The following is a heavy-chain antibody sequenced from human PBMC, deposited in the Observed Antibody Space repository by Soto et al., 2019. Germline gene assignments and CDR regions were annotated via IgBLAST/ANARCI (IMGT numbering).Heavy chain of an antibody. CDR3: ARDSGAATVLYYYYYYGMDV. J-gene: IGHJ6*02. V-gene: IGHV1-2*02. D-gene: IGHD5-18*01. CDR2: INPDSGDT. CDR1: GYTFTGQY. Sequence: GASVKVSCKASGYTFTGQYMHWVRQAPGQGLEWMGWINPDSGDTKYAQKFQGRVTMTRDTSISTVYMELSRLKSDDTAVYYCARDSGAATVLYYYYYYGMDVWGQGTTVTVSS.